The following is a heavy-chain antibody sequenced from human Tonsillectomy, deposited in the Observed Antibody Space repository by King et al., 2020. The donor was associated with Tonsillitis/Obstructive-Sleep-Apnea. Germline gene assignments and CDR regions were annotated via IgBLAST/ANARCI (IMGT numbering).Heavy chain of an antibody. CDR2: INHSGST. Sequence: HVQLQQWGAGLLKPSETLSLTCAVYGGSFSGYYWSWIRQPPGKGLEWIGEINHSGSTNYNPSLKSRVTISVDTSKNQFSLKLSSVTAADTAVYYCARDAFRADGLDYWGQGTLVTVSS. D-gene: IGHD3-10*01. CDR3: ARDAFRADGLDY. CDR1: GGSFSGYY. V-gene: IGHV4-34*01. J-gene: IGHJ4*02.